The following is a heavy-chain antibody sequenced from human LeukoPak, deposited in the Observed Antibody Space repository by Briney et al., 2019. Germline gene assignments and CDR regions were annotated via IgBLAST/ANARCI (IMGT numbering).Heavy chain of an antibody. D-gene: IGHD3-16*02. J-gene: IGHJ5*02. CDR1: GFTLSSYW. Sequence: PGGSLRLSCAASGFTLSSYWMSWVRQAPGKGLEWVANIKQDGSEKYYVDSVKGRFTISRDNAKNSLYLQMNSLRAEDTAVYYCAKGGFRYFAPWGQGTLVTVSS. CDR2: IKQDGSEK. V-gene: IGHV3-7*04. CDR3: AKGGFRYFAP.